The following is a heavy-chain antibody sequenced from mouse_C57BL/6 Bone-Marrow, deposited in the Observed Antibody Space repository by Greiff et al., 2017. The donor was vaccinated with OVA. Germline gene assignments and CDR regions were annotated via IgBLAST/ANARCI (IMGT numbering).Heavy chain of an antibody. Sequence: LVESGPELVKPGASVKISCKASGYSFTDYNMNWVKQSNGKSLEWIGVITPNYGTTSYNQKFKGKATLTVDQSSSTAYMQLNSLTSEDSAVYYCARLVTGTALYAMDYWGQGTSVTVSS. V-gene: IGHV1-39*01. D-gene: IGHD4-1*01. CDR2: ITPNYGTT. J-gene: IGHJ4*01. CDR1: GYSFTDYN. CDR3: ARLVTGTALYAMDY.